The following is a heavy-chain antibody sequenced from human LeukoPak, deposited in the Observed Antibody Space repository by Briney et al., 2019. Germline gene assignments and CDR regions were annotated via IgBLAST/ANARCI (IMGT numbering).Heavy chain of an antibody. J-gene: IGHJ4*02. CDR3: ARWDDYGDYHPGLFDY. Sequence: GGSLRLSCAASGFTFSSYGMHWVRQAPGKGLEWVANIKQDGSEKYYVDSVKGRFTISRDNAKHSLYLQMNSLRAEDRAVYYCARWDDYGDYHPGLFDYWGQGTLVTVSS. D-gene: IGHD4-17*01. V-gene: IGHV3-7*01. CDR1: GFTFSSYG. CDR2: IKQDGSEK.